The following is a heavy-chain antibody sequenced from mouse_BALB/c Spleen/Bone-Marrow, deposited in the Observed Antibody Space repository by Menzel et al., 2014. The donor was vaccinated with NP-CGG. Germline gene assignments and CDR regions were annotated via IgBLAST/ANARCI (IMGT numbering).Heavy chain of an antibody. J-gene: IGHJ2*01. D-gene: IGHD2-2*01. V-gene: IGHV5-6-3*01. CDR1: GFTFSNYG. Sequence: EVKVVESGGGLVQPGGSLKLSCAASGFTFSNYGMSWVRQTPDKRLELVASINSNGGSTYYPDSQKGRFTISRDNAKYTLSLQMSSLKSEDTATYCCGRGNYGNDEDYFGYWGQGTPLTVSS. CDR3: GRGNYGNDEDYFGY. CDR2: INSNGGST.